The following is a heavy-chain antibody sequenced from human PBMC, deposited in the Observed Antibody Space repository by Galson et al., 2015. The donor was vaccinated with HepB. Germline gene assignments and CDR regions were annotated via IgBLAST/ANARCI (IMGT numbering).Heavy chain of an antibody. D-gene: IGHD1-26*01. V-gene: IGHV3-23*01. J-gene: IGHJ5*02. CDR3: VRGGWGLIPGVGP. CDR2: ISSNGSTK. CDR1: GFNFSDYA. Sequence: SLRLSCAASGFNFSDYAMTWVRQTPGKGLEWVSGISSNGSTKFYEDSVKGRFTLSRDNSRNTLDLQMNSLRVVDTAIYYCVRGGWGLIPGVGPWGQGTLVAVSS.